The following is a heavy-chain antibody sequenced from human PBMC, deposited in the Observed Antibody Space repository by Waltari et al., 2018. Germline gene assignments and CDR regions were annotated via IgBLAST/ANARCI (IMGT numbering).Heavy chain of an antibody. CDR2: IKHSGST. D-gene: IGHD3-22*01. V-gene: IGHV4-34*01. Sequence: QVQLQQWGAGLLKPSETLSLTCAVYGGSFSGYYRRWIRQPAGKGQDGIGEIKHSGSTNYNPSLKSRVTISVDTSKNQFSLKLSSVTAADTAVYYCARGLAYYYDSSGYYYARGYFDYWGQGTLVTVSS. CDR1: GGSFSGYY. CDR3: ARGLAYYYDSSGYYYARGYFDY. J-gene: IGHJ4*02.